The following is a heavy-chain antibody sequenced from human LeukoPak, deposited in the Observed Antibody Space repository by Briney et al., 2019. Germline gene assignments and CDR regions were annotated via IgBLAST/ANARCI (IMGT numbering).Heavy chain of an antibody. CDR1: GFTFSNAW. CDR3: TTGAPRAYSGSYSNC. Sequence: PGGSLRLSCAASGFTFSNAWMSWVRQAPGKGLEWVGHIKSKTDGGTTDYAAPVKGRFTISRDDSQNTLYLQMNSLKTEDTAVYYCTTGAPRAYSGSYSNCWGQGTLVTVSS. D-gene: IGHD1-26*01. V-gene: IGHV3-15*01. J-gene: IGHJ4*02. CDR2: IKSKTDGGTT.